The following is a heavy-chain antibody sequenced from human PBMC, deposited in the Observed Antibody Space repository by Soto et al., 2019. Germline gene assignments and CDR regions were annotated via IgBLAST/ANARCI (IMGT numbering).Heavy chain of an antibody. V-gene: IGHV3-23*01. CDR3: ANLDNYGDYALAY. CDR2: IRGSGGST. CDR1: GFTFSSYA. D-gene: IGHD4-17*01. Sequence: GGSLRLSCAASGFTFSSYAMSWFRQAPGKGLEWVSAIRGSGGSTYYADSVKGRFTISRDNSKNRLYLQMNSLRAEDTAVYYCANLDNYGDYALAYWGQGTLVTVSS. J-gene: IGHJ4*02.